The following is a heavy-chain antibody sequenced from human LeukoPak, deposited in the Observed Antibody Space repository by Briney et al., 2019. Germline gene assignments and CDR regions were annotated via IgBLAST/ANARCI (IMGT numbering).Heavy chain of an antibody. V-gene: IGHV4-34*01. Sequence: SETLSLTCAVYGGSFSGYYWSWIRQPPGKGLEWIGEINHSGSTNYNPSLKSRVTISVDTSKNQFSLKLSSVTAADTAVYYCARGGGSSWFDLWGQGTLVTVSS. J-gene: IGHJ5*02. CDR1: GGSFSGYY. D-gene: IGHD3-10*01. CDR2: INHSGST. CDR3: ARGGGSSWFDL.